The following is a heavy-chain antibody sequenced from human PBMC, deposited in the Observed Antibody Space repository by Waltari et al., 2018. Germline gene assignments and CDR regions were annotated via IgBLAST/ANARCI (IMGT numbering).Heavy chain of an antibody. Sequence: EVQLVESGGGLIQPGGSLRLSCAASGFTVTDNYMSWVRQAPGKVLEWVSVIYTDGRTYYADSVKERFTVSRDDAKNTLYLQMNSLRAEDTAMYYCARDGFPDDYGDYLGYWGQGTLVTVSS. J-gene: IGHJ4*02. V-gene: IGHV3-53*01. CDR1: GFTVTDNY. CDR3: ARDGFPDDYGDYLGY. CDR2: IYTDGRT. D-gene: IGHD4-17*01.